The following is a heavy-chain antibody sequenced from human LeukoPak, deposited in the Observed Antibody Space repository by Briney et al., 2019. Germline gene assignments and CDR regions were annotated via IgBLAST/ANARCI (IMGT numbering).Heavy chain of an antibody. J-gene: IGHJ4*02. V-gene: IGHV3-9*01. CDR3: AKTLDSSGYYYPFDY. D-gene: IGHD3-22*01. CDR1: GFTFDDYA. Sequence: TGGSLRLSCAASGFTFDDYAMHWVRQAPGKGLEWVSGISWNSGSIGYADSVKGRLTISRDNAKNSLYLQMNSLRAEDTALYYCAKTLDSSGYYYPFDYWGQGTLVTVSS. CDR2: ISWNSGSI.